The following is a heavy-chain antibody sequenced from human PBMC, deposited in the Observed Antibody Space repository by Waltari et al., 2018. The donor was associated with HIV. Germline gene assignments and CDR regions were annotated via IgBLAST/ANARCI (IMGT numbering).Heavy chain of an antibody. Sequence: EVQLLESGGALAQPGGSLRLSCAASGFTFSSLAMSLVRQAPGKGLEWVSSISGSGGGTYYADSVEGRFTISRDNSKNTLSLQMNSLRAEDTALYYCAKQGWSVDQGEGYWGQGTLVTVSS. J-gene: IGHJ4*02. V-gene: IGHV3-23*01. CDR2: ISGSGGGT. CDR1: GFTFSSLA. D-gene: IGHD3-3*01. CDR3: AKQGWSVDQGEGY.